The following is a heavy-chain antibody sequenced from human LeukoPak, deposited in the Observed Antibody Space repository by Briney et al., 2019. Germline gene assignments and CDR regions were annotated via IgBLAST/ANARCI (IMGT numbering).Heavy chain of an antibody. D-gene: IGHD3-22*01. CDR2: INHGGST. CDR1: GGSFNDYY. J-gene: IGHJ5*02. V-gene: IGHV4-34*01. Sequence: SETLSLTCAVYGGSFNDYYWSWIRRPPGKGLEWIGEINHGGSTNYNPSLKSRVTMSVDTSKNQFSLKLSSVTAADTAVYYCARVSYYYDSSGYYHVRWFDPWGQGTLVTVSS. CDR3: ARVSYYYDSSGYYHVRWFDP.